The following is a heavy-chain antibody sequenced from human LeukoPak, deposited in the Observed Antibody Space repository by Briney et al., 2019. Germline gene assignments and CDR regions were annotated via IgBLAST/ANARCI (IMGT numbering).Heavy chain of an antibody. D-gene: IGHD3-16*01. CDR3: AKDPRRAGGHFDY. Sequence: PGGSLRLSCAASGFTFSTYGMHWVRQAPGKGLEWVAFIRYDGNNKYYADSVKGRFTISRDNSKNTLYLQMSSLRAEDTAVYYCAKDPRRAGGHFDYWGLGTLVTVSS. CDR2: IRYDGNNK. V-gene: IGHV3-30*02. CDR1: GFTFSTYG. J-gene: IGHJ4*02.